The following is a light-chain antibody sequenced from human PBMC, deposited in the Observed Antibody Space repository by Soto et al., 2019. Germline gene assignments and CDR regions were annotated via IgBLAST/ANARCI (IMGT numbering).Light chain of an antibody. V-gene: IGKV1-5*03. J-gene: IGKJ4*01. CDR3: QQYDSYPLT. Sequence: DIQMTQSPSTLSASVGDRVTITRRASQSISSWLAWYQHKPGKAPNLLIYKASSLESGVPSRFSRSGSGTEFTLTVSSLQPDDFATYYRQQYDSYPLTFGGGTKVEIK. CDR2: KAS. CDR1: QSISSW.